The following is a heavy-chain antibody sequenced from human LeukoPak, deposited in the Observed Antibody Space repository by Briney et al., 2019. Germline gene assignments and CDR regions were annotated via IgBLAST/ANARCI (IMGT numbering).Heavy chain of an antibody. CDR3: VRWGSPMILDI. J-gene: IGHJ3*02. CDR2: MWYDGSEK. CDR1: GFTFSHHG. V-gene: IGHV3-33*01. Sequence: SGGSLRLSCAASGFTFSHHGMHWVRQVPGKGLEWVAVMWYDGSEKYYSDSVKGRFFISRDNSKNTLYLQMDSLRVEDTALYYYVRWGSPMILDIWGQGTVVTVSP. D-gene: IGHD3-16*01.